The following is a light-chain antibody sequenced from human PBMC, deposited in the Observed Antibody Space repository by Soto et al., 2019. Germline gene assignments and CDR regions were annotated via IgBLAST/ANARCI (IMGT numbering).Light chain of an antibody. J-gene: IGKJ1*01. CDR2: AAS. CDR3: QQCYSSPRT. Sequence: DIQMTQSPSTLSAGVGDSVTITCRASQRISTYLNWYQQKPGKAPTLLIYAASSLQSGVPSRFSGGGSGTDFTLTINTLQPEDFATYFCQQCYSSPRTFAQGTKVEIK. CDR1: QRISTY. V-gene: IGKV1-39*01.